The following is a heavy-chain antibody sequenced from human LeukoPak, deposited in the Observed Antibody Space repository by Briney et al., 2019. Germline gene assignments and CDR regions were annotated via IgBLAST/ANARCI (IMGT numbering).Heavy chain of an antibody. Sequence: SQTLSLTCTVSGGSISSGSYYWSWIRQPAGKGLEWIGRIYTSGSTNYNPSLKSRVTISVDTSKNQFSLKLSSVTAADTAVYYCASTTYYYGSGSYYNVVDYWGQGTLVTVSS. CDR3: ASTTYYYGSGSYYNVVDY. J-gene: IGHJ4*02. V-gene: IGHV4-61*02. CDR1: GGSISSGSYY. D-gene: IGHD3-10*01. CDR2: IYTSGST.